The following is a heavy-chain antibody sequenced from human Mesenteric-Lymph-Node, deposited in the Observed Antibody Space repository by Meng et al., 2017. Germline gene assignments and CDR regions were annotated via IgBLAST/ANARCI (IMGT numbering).Heavy chain of an antibody. J-gene: IGHJ5*02. CDR3: VRDTRRGGGWFDP. CDR2: IYHGVNI. V-gene: IGHV4-30-2*01. CDR1: GDSITSGDYS. Sequence: QVQFQEAGSGLVRPSQTLSLTCAVSGDSITSGDYSWTWIRQPPGKGLEWIGYIYHGVNIYYTPSLRSRVTISVDKSRNQFSLKLTSVSAADTAVYYCVRDTRRGGGWFDPWGQGTLVTVSS. D-gene: IGHD3-10*01.